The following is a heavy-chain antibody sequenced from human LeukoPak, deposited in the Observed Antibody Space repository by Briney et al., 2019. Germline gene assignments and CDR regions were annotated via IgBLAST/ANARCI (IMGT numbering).Heavy chain of an antibody. CDR2: INAGNGNT. D-gene: IGHD1-26*01. J-gene: IGHJ4*02. V-gene: IGHV1-3*01. CDR3: ARGGVGATYVN. Sequence: ASVKVSCKASGGTFSSYAISWVRQAPGQRLEWMGWINAGNGNTKYSQKFQGRVTITRDTSASTAYMELSSLRSEDTAVYYCARGGVGATYVNWGQGTLVTVSS. CDR1: GGTFSSYA.